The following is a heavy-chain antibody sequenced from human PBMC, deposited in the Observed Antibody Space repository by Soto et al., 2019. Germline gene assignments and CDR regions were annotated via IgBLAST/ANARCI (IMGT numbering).Heavy chain of an antibody. J-gene: IGHJ6*02. D-gene: IGHD1-20*01. Sequence: SETLSLTCTVSGVSISSGGYYWTWIRQHPQKGLEWIGHIYYSGSTYYNPSLKSRVTISVDTSKNQFSLKLSSVTAADTAVYYCARYKSNYYYGMDVWGQGTTVTVSS. CDR1: GVSISSGGYY. CDR2: IYYSGST. CDR3: ARYKSNYYYGMDV. V-gene: IGHV4-31*03.